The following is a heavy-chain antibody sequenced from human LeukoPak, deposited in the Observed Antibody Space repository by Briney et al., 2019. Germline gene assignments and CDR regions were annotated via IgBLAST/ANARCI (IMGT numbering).Heavy chain of an antibody. V-gene: IGHV4-59*01. Sequence: GSLRLSCAASGFTFSTFAMIWIRQPPGKGLEWIGYIYYSGSTNYNPSLKSRVTISVDTSKNQFSLKLSSVTAADTAVYYCAREVPPGTWGQGTLVTVSS. CDR1: GFTFSTFA. J-gene: IGHJ5*02. CDR3: AREVPPGT. D-gene: IGHD1-1*01. CDR2: IYYSGST.